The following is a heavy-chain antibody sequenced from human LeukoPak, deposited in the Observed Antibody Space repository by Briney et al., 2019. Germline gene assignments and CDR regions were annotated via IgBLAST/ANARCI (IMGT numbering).Heavy chain of an antibody. J-gene: IGHJ4*02. Sequence: GGSLRLSCAASGFTFSSYAMHWVRQAPGKGLEWVAVIAYDGSNTYYADSVRGRFTISRENSKSTLHLQMDSLRAEDSALYYCAKWPEGATPKFHHWGQGTLVTVSS. CDR2: IAYDGSNT. D-gene: IGHD1-26*01. V-gene: IGHV3-30*07. CDR3: AKWPEGATPKFHH. CDR1: GFTFSSYA.